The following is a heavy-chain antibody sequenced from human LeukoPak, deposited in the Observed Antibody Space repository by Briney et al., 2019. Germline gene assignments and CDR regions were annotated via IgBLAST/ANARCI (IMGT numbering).Heavy chain of an antibody. CDR3: ARHKSGIDWFDP. V-gene: IGHV4-39*01. CDR1: GDSISSSGYC. D-gene: IGHD1-14*01. Sequence: SETLSLTCTLSGDSISSSGYCWGWIRQPPGKGLECVGVICYTGNTYYNPSLKSRVTISVDTSKNQFPLRLSSVTAADTAVYYCARHKSGIDWFDPWGQGTLVTVSS. J-gene: IGHJ5*02. CDR2: ICYTGNT.